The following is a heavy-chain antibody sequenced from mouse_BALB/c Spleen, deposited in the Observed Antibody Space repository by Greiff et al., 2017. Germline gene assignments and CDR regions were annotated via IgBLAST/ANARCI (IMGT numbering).Heavy chain of an antibody. D-gene: IGHD2-10*02. CDR1: GFNIKDTY. V-gene: IGHV14-3*02. CDR3: AMYGNYLVFAY. J-gene: IGHJ3*01. Sequence: EVMLVESGAELVKPGASVKLSCTASGFNIKDTYMHWVKQRPEQGLEWIGRIDPANGNTKYDPKFQGKATITADTSSNTAYLQLSSLTSEDTAVYYCAMYGNYLVFAYWGHGTLVTVSA. CDR2: IDPANGNT.